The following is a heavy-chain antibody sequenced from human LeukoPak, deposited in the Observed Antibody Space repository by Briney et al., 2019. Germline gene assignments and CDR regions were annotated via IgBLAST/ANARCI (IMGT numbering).Heavy chain of an antibody. CDR2: IYYSGST. CDR3: ARDWDYGDAFGPYYFDY. J-gene: IGHJ4*02. D-gene: IGHD4-17*01. Sequence: SETLSLTCTVSGGSIRSSSYYWGWIRQPPGKGLEWIGSIYYSGSTYYNPSLKSRVTISVDTSKNQFSLKLSSVTAADTAVYYCARDWDYGDAFGPYYFDYWGQGTLVTVSS. CDR1: GGSIRSSSYY. V-gene: IGHV4-39*02.